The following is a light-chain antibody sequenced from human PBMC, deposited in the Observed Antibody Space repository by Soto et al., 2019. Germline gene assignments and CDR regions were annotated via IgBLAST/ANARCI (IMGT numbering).Light chain of an antibody. Sequence: SYELTQPPSVSVSPGQTASIACSGDQLGDKYACWFQQKPGQSPVLVIFQDSRRPSGIPERFSGSNSGNTATLTISGTQAMDEADYYCQAWDSSTVVFGGGTQLTVL. CDR2: QDS. J-gene: IGLJ2*01. V-gene: IGLV3-1*01. CDR3: QAWDSSTVV. CDR1: QLGDKY.